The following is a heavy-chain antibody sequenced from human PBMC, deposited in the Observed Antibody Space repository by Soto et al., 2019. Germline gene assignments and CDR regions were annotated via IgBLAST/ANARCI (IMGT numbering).Heavy chain of an antibody. CDR2: ISGSGDST. D-gene: IGHD6-13*01. CDR1: GFTFSSYA. Sequence: EVQLLESGGGLVQPGGSLRLSCAASGFTFSSYAMSWVRQAPGKGREWVAVISGSGDSTYYADSVRGRFTISRDKSKNPLYLQMNSLRAEDPAVYYCAKDRDGAAASPTNFYGMDVWGQGTTVTVSS. CDR3: AKDRDGAAASPTNFYGMDV. J-gene: IGHJ6*02. V-gene: IGHV3-23*01.